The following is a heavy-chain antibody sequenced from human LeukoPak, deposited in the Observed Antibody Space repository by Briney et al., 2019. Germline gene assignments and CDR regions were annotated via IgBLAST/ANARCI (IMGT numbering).Heavy chain of an antibody. D-gene: IGHD6-19*01. CDR2: IKQDGSEK. CDR1: GFTFSTYW. Sequence: PGGSLRLSCAASGFTFSTYWMSWVRQAPGKGLEWVANIKQDGSEKYYVDSVKGRFTISRDNTKNSLSLQMNSLRAEDTAVYYCAKAQKYTSDLDYWGQGVLVTVSS. J-gene: IGHJ4*02. CDR3: AKAQKYTSDLDY. V-gene: IGHV3-7*05.